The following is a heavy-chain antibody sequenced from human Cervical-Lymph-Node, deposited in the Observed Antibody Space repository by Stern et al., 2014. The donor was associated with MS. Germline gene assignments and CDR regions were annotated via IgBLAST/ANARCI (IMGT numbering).Heavy chain of an antibody. D-gene: IGHD5-12*01. V-gene: IGHV4-31*03. CDR3: ARGGGVWLNSGLDV. J-gene: IGHJ6*02. CDR2: INYSGSP. Sequence: QLQLQESGPGLVKPSKTLSLTCTVSGGSISSGGYYWSWIRPHQGIGLEWVGYINYSGSPYYDQSLKSRVTISVDTSKNQFSLKLSSVTAADTAVYYCARGGGVWLNSGLDVWGQGTTVTVSS. CDR1: GGSISSGGYY.